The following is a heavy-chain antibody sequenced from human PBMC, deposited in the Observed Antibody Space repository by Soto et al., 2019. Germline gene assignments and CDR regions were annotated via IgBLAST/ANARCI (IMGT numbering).Heavy chain of an antibody. J-gene: IGHJ6*02. CDR3: ASASGGWYAYGMDV. V-gene: IGHV1-46*01. D-gene: IGHD6-19*01. CDR1: GYTFTSYY. CDR2: INPSGGST. Sequence: PSAKVSCKASGYTFTSYYMHWVRQAPGQGLEWMGIINPSGGSTSYAQKFQGRVTMTRDTSTSTVYMELSSLRSEDTAVYYCASASGGWYAYGMDVWGQGTTVTVSS.